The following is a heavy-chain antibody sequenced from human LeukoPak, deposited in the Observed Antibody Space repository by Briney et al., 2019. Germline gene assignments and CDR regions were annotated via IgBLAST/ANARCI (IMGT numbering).Heavy chain of an antibody. V-gene: IGHV1-69*01. D-gene: IGHD6-19*01. CDR3: ARDTVASLDY. Sequence: ASVKVSCKASEVTFISYAISWVRQAPGQGLEWMGGIIPMFGTTNYAQKFQGRVTITADESTSTAYVELSSLRSEDTAIYYCARDTVASLDYWGQGTLVTVSS. J-gene: IGHJ4*02. CDR1: EVTFISYA. CDR2: IIPMFGTT.